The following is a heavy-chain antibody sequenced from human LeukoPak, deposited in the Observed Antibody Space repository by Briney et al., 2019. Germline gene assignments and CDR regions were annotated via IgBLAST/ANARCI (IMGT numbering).Heavy chain of an antibody. D-gene: IGHD6-13*01. CDR1: GFTFSSYA. J-gene: IGHJ3*02. Sequence: GGSLRLSCAASGFTFSSYAMHWVRQAPGKGLEWVAVISYDGSNKYYADSVKGRFTISRDNSKNTLYLQMNSLRAEDTALYYGARDLGYSSSWYAGGAFDIWGQGTMVTVSS. V-gene: IGHV3-30-3*01. CDR3: ARDLGYSSSWYAGGAFDI. CDR2: ISYDGSNK.